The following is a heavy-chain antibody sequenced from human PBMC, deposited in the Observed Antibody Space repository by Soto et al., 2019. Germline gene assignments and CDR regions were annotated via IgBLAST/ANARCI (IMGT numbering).Heavy chain of an antibody. Sequence: QVQLQESGPGLVKPSQTLSLTCTVSGASISNGGYHWGWIRQHPGKGLEWIGYIYYTGSTSYNPSLKSRVTISEDQPKNPYSLTLSSVTGADSAVYFRLRTGSGTFDPWGQGTLVTVSS. CDR3: LRTGSGTFDP. CDR2: IYYTGST. CDR1: GASISNGGYH. V-gene: IGHV4-31*03. D-gene: IGHD3-10*01. J-gene: IGHJ5*02.